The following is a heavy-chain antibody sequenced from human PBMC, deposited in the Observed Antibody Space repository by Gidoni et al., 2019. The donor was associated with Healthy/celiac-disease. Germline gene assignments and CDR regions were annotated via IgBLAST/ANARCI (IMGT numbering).Heavy chain of an antibody. J-gene: IGHJ5*02. CDR2: STHSGST. CDR3: ARGGGGCSGGSCYWNWFDP. CDR1: GGSFSGYY. D-gene: IGHD2-15*01. Sequence: QVQLQLWGAGLWKPSSTLSLTCAVYGGSFSGYYWRWIRQPPAKGLEWLGESTHSGSTNYNPSLKSRVTISVDTSKNQFSLKLSSVTAADTAVYYCARGGGGCSGGSCYWNWFDPWGQGTLVTVSS. V-gene: IGHV4-34*01.